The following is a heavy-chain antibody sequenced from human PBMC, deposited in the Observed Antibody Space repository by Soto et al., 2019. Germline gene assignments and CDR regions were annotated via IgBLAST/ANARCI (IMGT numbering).Heavy chain of an antibody. CDR1: GGTFSTYT. D-gene: IGHD3-22*01. J-gene: IGHJ5*02. Sequence: QVQLVQSGAEVKKPGSSVKVSCKASGGTFSTYTITWVRQAPGQGLEWMGRIIPIIGIINYAQKFQGRVTITADKFTGTAYMELTRLISDATAVYYCAGDPKSHYNDSHASSYPWGQGTLVTVSS. V-gene: IGHV1-69*08. CDR3: AGDPKSHYNDSHASSYP. CDR2: IIPIIGII.